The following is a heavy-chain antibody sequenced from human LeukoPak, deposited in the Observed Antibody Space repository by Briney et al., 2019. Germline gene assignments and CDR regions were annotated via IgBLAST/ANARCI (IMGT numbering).Heavy chain of an antibody. V-gene: IGHV3-48*01. CDR3: ARSPSGSSDY. Sequence: PGGSLRLSCAASGFAFSSYSMNWVRQAPGKGLEWVSYISSSSSTIYYADSVKGPFTISRDNAKNSLYLQMNSLRAEDTAVYYCARSPSGSSDYWGQGTLVTVSS. CDR1: GFAFSSYS. CDR2: ISSSSSTI. J-gene: IGHJ4*02. D-gene: IGHD1-26*01.